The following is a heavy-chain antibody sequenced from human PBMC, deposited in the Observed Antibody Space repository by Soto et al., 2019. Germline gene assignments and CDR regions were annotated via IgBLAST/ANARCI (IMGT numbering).Heavy chain of an antibody. CDR2: ISYSGSA. Sequence: SETLSHTCTFSGGSIISGNYYWSWIRQPPGKGLEWIGFISYSGSAYYNPSLKSRVTISVDTSKNQFSLNLSFVTAADTAVYYCATMGTPATGLYYFDYWGQGTLVTVSS. V-gene: IGHV4-30-4*01. CDR1: GGSIISGNYY. CDR3: ATMGTPATGLYYFDY. J-gene: IGHJ4*02. D-gene: IGHD2-15*01.